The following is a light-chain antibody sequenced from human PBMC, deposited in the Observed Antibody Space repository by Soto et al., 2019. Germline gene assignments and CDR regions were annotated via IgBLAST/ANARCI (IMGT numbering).Light chain of an antibody. J-gene: IGKJ1*01. CDR1: QSISIY. CDR3: QQRGNWWT. CDR2: DAS. Sequence: EVALTQSPATLSLSPGERATLSCRASQSISIYLAWYQQKPGQAPRLLIYDASNRATGIPARFSGSGSGTDFTLTISSLEPEDFAVYYCQQRGNWWTFGQGTKVDIK. V-gene: IGKV3-11*01.